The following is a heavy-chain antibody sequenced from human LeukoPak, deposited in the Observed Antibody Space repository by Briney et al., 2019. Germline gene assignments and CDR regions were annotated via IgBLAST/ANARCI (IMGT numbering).Heavy chain of an antibody. J-gene: IGHJ4*02. Sequence: GGSLRLSCVASGFIFSGSAMSWVRQAPGKGLEWVSAISGAGGTTYYVDSVKGRFTISRDNPKNTMYLQVSTLRAEDTAVYYCVKNDILKGRDHGGRGTLVTVPS. D-gene: IGHD3-9*01. CDR3: VKNDILKGRDH. V-gene: IGHV3-23*01. CDR1: GFIFSGSA. CDR2: ISGAGGTT.